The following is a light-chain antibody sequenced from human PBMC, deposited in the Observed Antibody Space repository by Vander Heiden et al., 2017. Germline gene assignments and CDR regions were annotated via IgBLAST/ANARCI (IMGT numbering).Light chain of an antibody. V-gene: IGLV1-40*01. J-gene: IGLJ3*02. Sequence: QSVLTQPPSVSRAPGQRVTISCTGSSSNIGAGYDVHWYQQLPGTAPKLLIYGNSNRPSGVPDRFSGSKSGTSASLAITGLQAEDEADYYCQSYDSSLWVFGGGTKLTVL. CDR2: GNS. CDR3: QSYDSSLWV. CDR1: SSNIGAGYD.